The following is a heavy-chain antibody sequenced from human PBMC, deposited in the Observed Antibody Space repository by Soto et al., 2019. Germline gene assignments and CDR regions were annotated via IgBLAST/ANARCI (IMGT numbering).Heavy chain of an antibody. Sequence: EVQLLESGGGLVQPGGSLRLSCAASGFTFSSYAMSWVRQAPGKGLEWVSAISGSGGSTYYADSVKGRFTISRDNSKNTLYLQMNSLRAEDTAVYYCATQTGAPILHWYFDLWGRGTLVTVSS. J-gene: IGHJ2*01. CDR3: ATQTGAPILHWYFDL. CDR2: ISGSGGST. V-gene: IGHV3-23*01. D-gene: IGHD7-27*01. CDR1: GFTFSSYA.